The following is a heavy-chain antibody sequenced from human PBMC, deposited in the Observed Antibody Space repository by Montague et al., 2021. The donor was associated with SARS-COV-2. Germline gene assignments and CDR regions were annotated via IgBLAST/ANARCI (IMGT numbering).Heavy chain of an antibody. CDR1: GDSISSGGYF. J-gene: IGHJ6*02. V-gene: IGHV4-31*03. CDR3: ARDLGGIDV. Sequence: TLSLTCTVSGDSISSGGYFWNWIRQHPGKGLEWFGYIDKSGTTHYNPSLKSRVSLSVDTSKNHFSLNLGSATAADTAFYYWARDLGGIDVWGQGTTVIVSS. CDR2: IDKSGTT. D-gene: IGHD3-10*01.